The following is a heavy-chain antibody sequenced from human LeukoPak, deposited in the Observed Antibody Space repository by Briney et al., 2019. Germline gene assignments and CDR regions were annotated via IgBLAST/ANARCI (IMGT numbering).Heavy chain of an antibody. CDR3: AKDRASTMIDDTSFDI. J-gene: IGHJ3*02. CDR2: ISSSSSTI. V-gene: IGHV3-48*01. D-gene: IGHD3-22*01. Sequence: GGSLRLSCAASGFTFSSYSMNWVRQAPGKGLEWVSYISSSSSTIYYADSVKGRFTISRDNSKNKLYLQMNSLRAEETAVYYCAKDRASTMIDDTSFDIWGQGTMVTVSS. CDR1: GFTFSSYS.